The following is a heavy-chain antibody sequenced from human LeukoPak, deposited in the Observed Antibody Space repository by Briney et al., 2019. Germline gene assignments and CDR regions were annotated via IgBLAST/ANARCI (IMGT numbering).Heavy chain of an antibody. CDR3: AKGTIGDV. D-gene: IGHD1-7*01. CDR1: GFTFTSYG. V-gene: IGHV3-23*01. Sequence: GGSLRLSCAASGFTFTSYGMNWVRQAPGKGLEWVSTISSGGGSTYYADSVKGRFTISRDNSKSTLYLQMNSLRAEDTAVYYCAKGTIGDVWGQGTTVTVSS. CDR2: ISSGGGST. J-gene: IGHJ6*02.